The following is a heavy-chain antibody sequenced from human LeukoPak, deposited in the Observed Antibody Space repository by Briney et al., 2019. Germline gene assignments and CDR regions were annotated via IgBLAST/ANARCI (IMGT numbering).Heavy chain of an antibody. CDR2: ICTDETTI. CDR3: AKEAARGYAFDI. CDR1: GFTFSSYC. V-gene: IGHV3-74*01. Sequence: PGGSLRLSCVASGFTFSSYCMHWVRQPPGKGLVWVSQICTDETTIRNADSVKGRFTISRDNAKNSLYLQMNSLRAEDMALYYCAKEAARGYAFDIWGQGTMVTVSS. D-gene: IGHD6-13*01. J-gene: IGHJ3*02.